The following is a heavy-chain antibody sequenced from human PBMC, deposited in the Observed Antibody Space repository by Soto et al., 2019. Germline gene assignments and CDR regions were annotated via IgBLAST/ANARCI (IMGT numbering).Heavy chain of an antibody. D-gene: IGHD4-17*01. CDR1: GGYVSSGSYY. J-gene: IGHJ4*02. Sequence: SETLSLTCTVSGGYVSSGSYYWSWTRQPPGKALEGSGYIYYSGRTSYNPSLKSRVTISVNTSKNRFSLKLSSVTAADTAVYYCARDSRYGDYVDYWGQGTLVTVSS. CDR3: ARDSRYGDYVDY. CDR2: IYYSGRT. V-gene: IGHV4-61*01.